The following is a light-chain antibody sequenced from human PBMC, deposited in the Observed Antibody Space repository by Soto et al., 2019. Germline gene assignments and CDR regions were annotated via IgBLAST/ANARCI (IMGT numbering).Light chain of an antibody. CDR2: GAS. CDR1: QSININ. J-gene: IGKJ4*01. Sequence: EVLMTQSPATLSVSPGERVTLSCRASQSININLAWYQQKPGQAPRVLMYGASSRASGIPDRFSGSGSGTDFTLTISRLEHDDFAFYYCQQYHNWPRLTFGGGTRVEIK. V-gene: IGKV3D-15*01. CDR3: QQYHNWPRLT.